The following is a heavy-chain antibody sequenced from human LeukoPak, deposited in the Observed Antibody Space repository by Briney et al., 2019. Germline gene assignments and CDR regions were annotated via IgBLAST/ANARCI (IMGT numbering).Heavy chain of an antibody. CDR2: INHSGST. Sequence: SETLSLTWTVAGASTSSYYWSWIRQPPGKGVEWIGEINHSGSTNYNPSLKSRVTISVDTSNNQFSLKLSPVTAADTAVYYCARGGDYYDSSGYYHFDYWGQGRLVSVS. CDR3: ARGGDYYDSSGYYHFDY. D-gene: IGHD3-22*01. CDR1: GASTSSYY. J-gene: IGHJ4*02. V-gene: IGHV4-34*01.